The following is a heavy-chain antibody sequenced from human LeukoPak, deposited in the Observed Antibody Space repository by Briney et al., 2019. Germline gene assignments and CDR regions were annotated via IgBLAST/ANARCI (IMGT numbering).Heavy chain of an antibody. CDR1: GYTFTSYD. V-gene: IGHV1-8*01. Sequence: ASVKVSCKASGYTFTSYDMNLVRQATGQGLEWMGWMNPNSGNTGYAQKFQGRITMTRNTSISTAYMELSSLTSEDTAVYYCARIAAAGNRRLNYWGQGTLVTVSS. D-gene: IGHD6-13*01. CDR2: MNPNSGNT. CDR3: ARIAAAGNRRLNY. J-gene: IGHJ4*02.